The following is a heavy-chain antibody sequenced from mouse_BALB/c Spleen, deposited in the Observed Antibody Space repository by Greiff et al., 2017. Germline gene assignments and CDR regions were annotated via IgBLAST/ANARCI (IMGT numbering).Heavy chain of an antibody. V-gene: IGHV14-3*02. Sequence: EVKLQESGAELVKPGASVKLSCTASGFNIKDTYMHWVKQRPEQGLEWIGRIDPANGNTKYDPKFQGKATITADTSSNTAYLQRSSLTSEDTAVDYCARGYGSSYWDFDVWGAGTTVTVSS. CDR2: IDPANGNT. CDR1: GFNIKDTY. D-gene: IGHD1-1*01. CDR3: ARGYGSSYWDFDV. J-gene: IGHJ1*01.